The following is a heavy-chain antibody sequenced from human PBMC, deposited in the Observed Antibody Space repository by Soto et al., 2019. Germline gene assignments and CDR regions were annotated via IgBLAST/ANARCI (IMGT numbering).Heavy chain of an antibody. CDR2: INTKTGGT. CDR1: GYSFTDYY. Sequence: QVHLVQSGAEVKKPGASVKVSYKASGYSFTDYYMHWVRQAPGQDLEWMGWINTKTGGTNYAQRVQGSVTMTGDTSINTAYMDLSRLRADDTAVYYCARVGPTGGIDPGGQGTVVTVSS. J-gene: IGHJ5*02. CDR3: ARVGPTGGIDP. V-gene: IGHV1-2*02. D-gene: IGHD1-1*01.